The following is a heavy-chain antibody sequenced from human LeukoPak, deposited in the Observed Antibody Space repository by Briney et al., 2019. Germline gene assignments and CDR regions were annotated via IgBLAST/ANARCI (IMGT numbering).Heavy chain of an antibody. CDR1: GFAFSSYA. Sequence: GGSLRLSCAASGFAFSSYAMSWVRQAPGKGLEWVSAIAGSGGRTYYADSVKGRFTISRDNSKNTLYLQMNSLRVEDTAVYYCAKDFYGSGINWLDPWGQGTLVTVSS. J-gene: IGHJ5*02. CDR3: AKDFYGSGINWLDP. CDR2: IAGSGGRT. D-gene: IGHD3-10*01. V-gene: IGHV3-23*01.